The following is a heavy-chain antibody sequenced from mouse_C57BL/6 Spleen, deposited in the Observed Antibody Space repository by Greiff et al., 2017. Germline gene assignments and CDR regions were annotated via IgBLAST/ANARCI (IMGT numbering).Heavy chain of an antibody. J-gene: IGHJ2*01. CDR3: ARAAYYLDY. CDR2: ISSGSSTI. V-gene: IGHV5-17*01. Sequence: EVQLVESGGGLVKPGGSLKLSCAASGFTFSDYGMHWVRQAPEKGLEWVAYISSGSSTIYYADTVKGRFTISRDNAKNTLFQQMTRLRSEETAMYYCARAAYYLDYWGQGTTLTVSS. CDR1: GFTFSDYG.